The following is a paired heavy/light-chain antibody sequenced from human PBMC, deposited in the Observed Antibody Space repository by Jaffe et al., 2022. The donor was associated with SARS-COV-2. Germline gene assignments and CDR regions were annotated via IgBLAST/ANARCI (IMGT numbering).Light chain of an antibody. CDR3: QQSYSTLSIT. CDR1: QSISSY. J-gene: IGKJ5*01. Sequence: DIQMTQSPSSLSASVGDRVTITCRASQSISSYLNWYQQKPGKAPKLLIYAASSLQSGVPSRFSGSGSGTDFTLTISSLQPEDFATYYCQQSYSTLSITFGQGTRLEIK. V-gene: IGKV1-39*01. CDR2: AAS.
Heavy chain of an antibody. J-gene: IGHJ3*02. V-gene: IGHV3-48*03. CDR1: GFTFSGYE. D-gene: IGHD1-26*01. CDR3: ASRVGWGAFDI. CDR2: ISSGGSTI. Sequence: EVQLVESGGGLVQPGGSLRLSCAASGFTFSGYEMNWVRQAPGKGLEWVSYISSGGSTIYYADSVKGRFTISRDNAKNSLYLQMNSLRAEDTAVYYCASRVGWGAFDIWGQGTMVTVSS.